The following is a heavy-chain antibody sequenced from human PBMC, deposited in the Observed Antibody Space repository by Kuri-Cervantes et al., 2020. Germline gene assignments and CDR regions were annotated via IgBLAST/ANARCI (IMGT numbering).Heavy chain of an antibody. CDR3: ARDAAGDDAFDI. D-gene: IGHD6-13*01. CDR1: GGSISSYY. J-gene: IGHJ3*02. CDR2: IYYSGST. Sequence: SETLSLTCTVSGGSISSYYWSWIRQPPGKGLEWIGYIYYSGSTNYNPSLKSRVTISVDKSKNQFSLKLSSVTAADTAVYYCARDAAGDDAFDIWGQGTMVTVSS. V-gene: IGHV4-59*12.